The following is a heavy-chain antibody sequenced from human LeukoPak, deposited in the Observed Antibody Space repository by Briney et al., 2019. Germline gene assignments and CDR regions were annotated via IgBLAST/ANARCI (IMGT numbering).Heavy chain of an antibody. J-gene: IGHJ4*02. V-gene: IGHV3-23*01. CDR2: IGAKVPDT. CDR3: ARYTTTFAD. CDR1: GYTFGAYA. D-gene: IGHD5-18*01. Sequence: GGSLRLSCATSGYTFGAYAMSWVRQAPGKGLQRVSSIGAKVPDTNYADSVRGRFTISRDNSKNTLYLQMNSLRVEDTAIYYCARYTTTFADWGQGTLVTVSS.